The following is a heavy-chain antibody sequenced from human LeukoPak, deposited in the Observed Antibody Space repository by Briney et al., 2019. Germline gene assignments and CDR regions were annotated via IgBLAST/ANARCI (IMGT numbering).Heavy chain of an antibody. V-gene: IGHV4-59*12. D-gene: IGHD4-11*01. Sequence: SETLSLTWTVCGGSIRSYYRSWIRQPPGKGLERSGYIYSSGSTNYNPSLKSRVTISVDTSKNQFSLKLSSVTAADTAVYYCARYSNLSFDPWGQGTLVTVSS. CDR2: IYSSGST. CDR1: GGSIRSYY. CDR3: ARYSNLSFDP. J-gene: IGHJ5*02.